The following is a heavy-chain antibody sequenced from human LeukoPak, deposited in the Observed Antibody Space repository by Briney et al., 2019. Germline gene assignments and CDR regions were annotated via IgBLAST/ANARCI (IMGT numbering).Heavy chain of an antibody. V-gene: IGHV3-23*01. D-gene: IGHD3-22*01. Sequence: PGGSLRLSCAASGFTFSSYAMSWVRQAPGKGLEWVSAISGSGAGTSYANSVKGRFTISRDNSKSTLYLQMNSLRAEDTAVYYCAKGHLIYDSTPYYGYWGQGTLVTVSS. CDR1: GFTFSSYA. J-gene: IGHJ4*02. CDR2: ISGSGAGT. CDR3: AKGHLIYDSTPYYGY.